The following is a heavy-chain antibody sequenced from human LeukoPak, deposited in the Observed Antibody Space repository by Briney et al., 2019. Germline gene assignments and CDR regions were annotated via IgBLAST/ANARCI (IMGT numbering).Heavy chain of an antibody. J-gene: IGHJ6*04. CDR2: ISAYNGNT. CDR1: GYTFTSYG. V-gene: IGHV1-18*04. CDR3: ARMTGYYGLGMDV. Sequence: ASVTVSFKASGYTFTSYGISWVRQAPGQGLEWMGWISAYNGNTNYAQKLQGRVTMTIDTSTSTAYMELRSLRSDDTAVYYCARMTGYYGLGMDVWGKGTTVTVSS. D-gene: IGHD3-10*01.